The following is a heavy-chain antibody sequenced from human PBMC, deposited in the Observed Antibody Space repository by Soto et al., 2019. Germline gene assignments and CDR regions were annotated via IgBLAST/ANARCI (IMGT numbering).Heavy chain of an antibody. Sequence: GGSLRLSCSASGFICTSYDMSWVRQVPGKGLEWVSTILVGGSTYYADSVKGRFTISRDRSKNTVFLQMNSLTAGDMAVYYCAKATATGGGAFDICGQGTMVTVSS. CDR2: ILVGGST. D-gene: IGHD2-8*02. CDR1: GFICTSYD. V-gene: IGHV3-23*01. J-gene: IGHJ3*02. CDR3: AKATATGGGAFDI.